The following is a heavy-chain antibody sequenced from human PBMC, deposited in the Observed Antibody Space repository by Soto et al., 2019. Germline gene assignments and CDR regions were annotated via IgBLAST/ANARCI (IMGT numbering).Heavy chain of an antibody. D-gene: IGHD6-13*01. V-gene: IGHV5-10-1*01. CDR1: GYSFTSYL. CDR2: IDPSDSYT. CDR3: ARASSSWYFTYGMDV. Sequence: GESLKISCKGSGYSFTSYLISWVRQMPVKGLEWMGRIDPSDSYTNYSPSFQGHVTISADKSISTAYLQWSSLKASDTAMYYCARASSSWYFTYGMDVSGQGMTLTLSS. J-gene: IGHJ6*02.